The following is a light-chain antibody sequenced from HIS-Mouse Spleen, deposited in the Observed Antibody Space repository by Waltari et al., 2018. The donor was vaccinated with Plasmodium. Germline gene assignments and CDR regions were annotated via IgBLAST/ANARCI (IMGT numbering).Light chain of an antibody. CDR1: QGISNY. CDR2: AAS. CDR3: QKYNSSPWT. Sequence: DIQMTQSPSSLSASVGDRVTITCRPSQGISNYLAWYQQKPGKVPKLLIYAASTLPAGIPSRFSGSGSGTDFTLTISSLQPEDVATYYCQKYNSSPWTFGQGTKVEIK. J-gene: IGKJ1*01. V-gene: IGKV1-27*01.